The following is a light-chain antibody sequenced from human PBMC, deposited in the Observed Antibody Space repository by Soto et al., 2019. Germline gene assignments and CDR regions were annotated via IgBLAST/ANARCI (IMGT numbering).Light chain of an antibody. CDR2: EVS. CDR3: CSYAGSYAL. CDR1: SSDVGAYNY. V-gene: IGLV2-11*01. Sequence: QPALTQPRSVSGPPGQSVTISCTGTSSDVGAYNYVSWYQQHPGKVPKVMIFEVSERPSGVPDRFSGSKSGNTASLTISGLQAEDEADYYCCSYAGSYALFGGGTKVTVL. J-gene: IGLJ2*01.